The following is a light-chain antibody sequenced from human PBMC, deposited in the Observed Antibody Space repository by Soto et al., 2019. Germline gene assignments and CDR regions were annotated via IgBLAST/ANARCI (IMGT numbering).Light chain of an antibody. V-gene: IGKV3-20*01. CDR2: NTS. CDR3: QHYGGSFI. Sequence: EMVLPQSPGTLSLSPGEGATVSCRVSQSINSKSLVWYQRKFGQAPRLLIYNTSSRATGIPDRFSGSGSGTDFTLSISRLEPDDFAVYYCQHYGGSFIFGPGTKVDFK. CDR1: QSINSKS. J-gene: IGKJ3*01.